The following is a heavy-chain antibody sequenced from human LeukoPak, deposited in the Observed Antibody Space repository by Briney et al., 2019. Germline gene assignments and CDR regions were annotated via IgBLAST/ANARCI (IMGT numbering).Heavy chain of an antibody. CDR1: GGSISSYY. V-gene: IGHV4-59*08. CDR3: ATGGSGDFDI. CDR2: IYNSGRT. D-gene: IGHD2-15*01. Sequence: PSETLSLTCSVSGGSISSYYWSWIRQPPGKGLEWIGYIYNSGRTNYNPSLKSRVTISVDTSKNQFSLKRSSVTAADTAVYYCATGGSGDFDIWGQGTMVTVSS. J-gene: IGHJ3*02.